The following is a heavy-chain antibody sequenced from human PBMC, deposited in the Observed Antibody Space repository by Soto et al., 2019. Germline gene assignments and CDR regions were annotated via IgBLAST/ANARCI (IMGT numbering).Heavy chain of an antibody. D-gene: IGHD2-15*01. CDR2: MSARGGSI. Sequence: GGSLRLSCTASGFAFSDYAMKWVRQAPGKGLEWVSAMSARGGSIYYAESVQGRFTISRDNSKNTLYLQMNSLRAEDTAVYYCARDIVVVVAATTHNWFDPWGQGTLVTVSS. J-gene: IGHJ5*02. CDR3: ARDIVVVVAATTHNWFDP. V-gene: IGHV3-23*01. CDR1: GFAFSDYA.